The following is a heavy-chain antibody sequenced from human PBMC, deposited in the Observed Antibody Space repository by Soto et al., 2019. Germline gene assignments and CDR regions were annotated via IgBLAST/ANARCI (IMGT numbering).Heavy chain of an antibody. CDR1: GFTAGDYW. D-gene: IGHD1-7*01. CDR3: ETNSNFRFDY. J-gene: IGHJ4*02. Sequence: GGSLRLSCAASGFTAGDYWMSWVRQAPGKGLEWVANIRQDGRDIQYVDSVKGRFTISRDNAKNSLFLQMNGLRAEDTAVYYCETNSNFRFDYWGRGTMVTVSS. CDR2: IRQDGRDI. V-gene: IGHV3-7*05.